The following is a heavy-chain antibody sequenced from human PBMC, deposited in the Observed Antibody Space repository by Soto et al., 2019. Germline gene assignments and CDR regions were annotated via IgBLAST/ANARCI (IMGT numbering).Heavy chain of an antibody. CDR2: INAGNGHT. V-gene: IGHV1-3*01. Sequence: QVQLVQSGAEVKKPGASVKVSCKASGYTFTSYAMHWVRQAPGQRLEWMGWINAGNGHTKYSQKFQGRVTMTRDTSASTAHMDLTSLRSEDTAVYYCARSSGFYYVDYWGQGTLVTVSS. CDR1: GYTFTSYA. CDR3: ARSSGFYYVDY. D-gene: IGHD3-22*01. J-gene: IGHJ4*02.